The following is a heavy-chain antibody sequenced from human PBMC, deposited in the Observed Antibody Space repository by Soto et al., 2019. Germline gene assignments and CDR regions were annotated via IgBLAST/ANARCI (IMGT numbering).Heavy chain of an antibody. J-gene: IGHJ4*02. CDR1: GFTFSTYA. CDR3: SKGGGAVAQNDY. D-gene: IGHD6-19*01. V-gene: IGHV3-23*01. Sequence: PGGSLRLSCAASGFTFSTYAMTWVRQAPGKGLEWVSSISRGGDSTYYADSVKGRFTISRDNSKNTLFLQMNSLTADDTALYYCSKGGGAVAQNDYCGQATLVTVSS. CDR2: ISRGGDST.